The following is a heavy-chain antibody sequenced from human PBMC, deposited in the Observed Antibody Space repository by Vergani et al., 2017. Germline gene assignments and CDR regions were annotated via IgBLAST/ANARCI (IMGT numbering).Heavy chain of an antibody. CDR1: GGSISSYY. Sequence: QVQLQESGPGLVKPSETLSLTCTVSGGSISSYYWSWIRQPPGKGLEWIGYIYYSGSTNYNPSLKSRVTISVDTSKNQFSLKLSSVTAADTAVYYCAKEGFVGSPYWGQGTLVTVSS. D-gene: IGHD1-26*01. CDR3: AKEGFVGSPY. CDR2: IYYSGST. J-gene: IGHJ4*02. V-gene: IGHV4-59*01.